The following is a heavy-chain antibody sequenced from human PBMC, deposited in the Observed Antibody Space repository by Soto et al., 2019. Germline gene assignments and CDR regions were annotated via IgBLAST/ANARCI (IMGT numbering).Heavy chain of an antibody. Sequence: EXLKIYCKSSGYXFTSYWIGWVRHMPGKGLELMGIIYPGYSDTRYSPSFQGQVTISADKSISTAYLQWSSIKASDTAMYYRARTPYYAFWSGYYIPYYYYYGMDVWGQGTTVTVSS. J-gene: IGHJ6*02. CDR2: IYPGYSDT. CDR1: GYXFTSYW. D-gene: IGHD3-3*01. CDR3: ARTPYYAFWSGYYIPYYYYYGMDV. V-gene: IGHV5-51*01.